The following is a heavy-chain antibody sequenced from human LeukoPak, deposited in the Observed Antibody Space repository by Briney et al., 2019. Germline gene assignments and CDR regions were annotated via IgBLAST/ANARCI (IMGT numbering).Heavy chain of an antibody. CDR1: GGSISSYY. V-gene: IGHV4-4*07. D-gene: IGHD4-11*01. CDR3: ARAPVTVKDSFDI. J-gene: IGHJ3*02. CDR2: IFTSGST. Sequence: SETLSLTCTVSGGSISSYYWSWIRQPAGKGLEWIGRIFTSGSTNYNASLTSRVTMSVDTSKNQFSLKLRSVTAADTAVYYCARAPVTVKDSFDIWGQGTMVTVSS.